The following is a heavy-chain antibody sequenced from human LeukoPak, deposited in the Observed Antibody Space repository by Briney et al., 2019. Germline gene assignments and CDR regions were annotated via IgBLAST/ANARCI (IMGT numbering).Heavy chain of an antibody. CDR1: GGSISSGGYY. D-gene: IGHD3-22*01. V-gene: IGHV4-30-2*01. CDR3: ARAYDSSGYMGLINWFDP. J-gene: IGHJ5*02. Sequence: PSETLSLTCTVSGGSISSGGYYWSWIRQPPGTGLEWIGYIYHSGSTYYNPSLKSRVTISVDRSKNQFSLKLSSVTAADTAVYHCARAYDSSGYMGLINWFDPWGQGTLVTVSS. CDR2: IYHSGST.